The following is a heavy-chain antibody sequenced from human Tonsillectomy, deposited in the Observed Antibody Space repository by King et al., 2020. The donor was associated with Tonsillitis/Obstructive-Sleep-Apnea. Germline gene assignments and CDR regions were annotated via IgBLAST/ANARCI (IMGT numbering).Heavy chain of an antibody. D-gene: IGHD7-27*01. CDR3: ARLNWVPLFDT. CDR1: GFSLTTSGVG. Sequence: TLKESDPTLVKPTQTLTLTCTVSGFSLTTSGVGVGWIRQPPGKALEWLALIYWDDDKRYSPSLKTRLTITKDTSKNQVVLTMADMDPLDTATYYCARLNWVPLFDTWGQGKMVTVFS. CDR2: IYWDDDK. V-gene: IGHV2-5*02. J-gene: IGHJ3*02.